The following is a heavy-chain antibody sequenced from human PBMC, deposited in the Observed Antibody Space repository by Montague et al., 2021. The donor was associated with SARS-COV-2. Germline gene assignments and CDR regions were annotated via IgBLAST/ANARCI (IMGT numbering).Heavy chain of an antibody. Sequence: SLRLSCPASGFTFSSYAMHWVRQAPGKGLEWVAVISYAEYNKYYADSVKGRFTISRDNSKNTLYLQMDSLRPDDTAVYYCASDAYGDHVGFFHHWGQGSLVTVSS. CDR3: ASDAYGDHVGFFHH. D-gene: IGHD4-17*01. CDR1: GFTFSSYA. CDR2: ISYAEYNK. J-gene: IGHJ1*01. V-gene: IGHV3-30-3*01.